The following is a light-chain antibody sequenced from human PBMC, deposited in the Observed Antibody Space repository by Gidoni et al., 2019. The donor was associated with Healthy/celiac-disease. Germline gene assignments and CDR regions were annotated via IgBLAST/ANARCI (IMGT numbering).Light chain of an antibody. CDR3: QQYNSYEVT. CDR1: QSISSW. J-gene: IGKJ4*01. V-gene: IGKV1-5*03. Sequence: DIQMTQSPSTLYASVGDRVTITCRASQSISSWLAWYQQKPGKAPKLLIYKASNLESGVPSRFSGSGSGTEFTLTISSLQPDDFATYYCQQYNSYEVTFGGGTKVEIK. CDR2: KAS.